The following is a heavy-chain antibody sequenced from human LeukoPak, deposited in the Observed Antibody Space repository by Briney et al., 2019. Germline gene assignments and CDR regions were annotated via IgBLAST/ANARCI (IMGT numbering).Heavy chain of an antibody. CDR2: INLDGSER. CDR1: VFTFTGHS. J-gene: IGHJ4*02. CDR3: GRVIAGAIDY. V-gene: IGHV3-7*01. Sequence: GGSLRLSCAASVFTFTGHSMTWVRPAPGKGLGWAANINLDGSERFYVDFVKGRFTISRDNADNSMYLQMNSLRAEDTAVYYCGRVIAGAIDYWGQGTLVTVSS. D-gene: IGHD6-13*01.